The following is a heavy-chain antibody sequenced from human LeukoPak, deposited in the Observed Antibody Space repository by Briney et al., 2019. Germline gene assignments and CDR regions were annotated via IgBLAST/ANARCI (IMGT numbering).Heavy chain of an antibody. CDR2: IYTSGYT. D-gene: IGHD1-26*01. J-gene: IGHJ4*02. Sequence: SETLSLTCSVSGTSLSSYYWSWIRQPAGKGLEWIGRIYTSGYTNYNPSLKSRVTTSVDPSKNQFSLKLSSVTAADTAVYYCARRPQNSGSYDGPSGLDYWGQGTLVTVSS. CDR3: ARRPQNSGSYDGPSGLDY. V-gene: IGHV4-4*07. CDR1: GTSLSSYY.